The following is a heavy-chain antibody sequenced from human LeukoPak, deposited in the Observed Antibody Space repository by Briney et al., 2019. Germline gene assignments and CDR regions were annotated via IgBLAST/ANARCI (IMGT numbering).Heavy chain of an antibody. D-gene: IGHD3-22*01. J-gene: IGHJ4*02. Sequence: GASVKVSCKASGYTFTSYYMHWVRQAPGQGLEWMGIINPSGGSTSYAQKFQGRVTMTRDISTSTVYMELSSLRSEDTAVYYCATYYDSSGYYHAFDYWGQGTLVTVSS. CDR3: ATYYDSSGYYHAFDY. V-gene: IGHV1-46*01. CDR2: INPSGGST. CDR1: GYTFTSYY.